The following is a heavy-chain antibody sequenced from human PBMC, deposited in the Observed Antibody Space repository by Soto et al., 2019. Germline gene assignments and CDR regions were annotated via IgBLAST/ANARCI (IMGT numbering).Heavy chain of an antibody. V-gene: IGHV4-39*01. J-gene: IGHJ6*03. CDR3: ARLVLLWFGEPGYMDV. D-gene: IGHD3-10*01. CDR1: GGSISSSSYY. CDR2: IYYSGST. Sequence: QLQLQESGPGLVKPSETLSLTCTVSGGSISSSSYYWGWIRQPPGKGLEGIGSIYYSGSTYYNPSLKSRVTISVDTSKNQFSLKLSSVTAADTAVYYCARLVLLWFGEPGYMDVWGKGTTVTVSS.